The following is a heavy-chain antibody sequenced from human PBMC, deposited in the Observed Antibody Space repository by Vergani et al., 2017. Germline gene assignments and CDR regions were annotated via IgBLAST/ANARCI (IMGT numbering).Heavy chain of an antibody. Sequence: QLQLQESGSGLVKPSQTLSLTCAVSGGSISSGGYSWSWIRQPPGKGLEWIGYIYHSGSTYYNPSLKSRVTISVDRSKNQFSLRLSSVTAADTSVYYCAREMVRGKYFDYWGQGTLVTGSS. D-gene: IGHD3-10*01. V-gene: IGHV4-30-2*01. J-gene: IGHJ4*02. CDR3: AREMVRGKYFDY. CDR2: IYHSGST. CDR1: GGSISSGGYS.